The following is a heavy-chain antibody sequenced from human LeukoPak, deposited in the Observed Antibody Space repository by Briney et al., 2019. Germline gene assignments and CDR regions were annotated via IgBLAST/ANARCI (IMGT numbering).Heavy chain of an antibody. Sequence: GGSLRLSCAASGFTFSSYAMSWVRQAPGKGLEWVSAISGSGGSTYYADSVKGRFTISRDNSKNTLYLQMNSLRAEDTAVYYCAKGRGYCSSTSCYRLGRCYYYYSMDVWGQGTTVTVSS. V-gene: IGHV3-23*01. CDR3: AKGRGYCSSTSCYRLGRCYYYYSMDV. CDR1: GFTFSSYA. CDR2: ISGSGGST. D-gene: IGHD2-2*02. J-gene: IGHJ6*02.